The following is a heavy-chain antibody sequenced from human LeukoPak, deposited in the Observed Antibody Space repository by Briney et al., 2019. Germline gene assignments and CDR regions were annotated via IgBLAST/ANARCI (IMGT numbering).Heavy chain of an antibody. V-gene: IGHV3-30-3*01. CDR3: ARAGEMGAPPANAFDI. CDR1: GFTFSSYA. D-gene: IGHD1-26*01. J-gene: IGHJ3*02. Sequence: PGGSLRLSCAASGFTFSSYAMHWVRQAPGKGLEWVAVISYDGSNKYYADSAKGRFTISRDNSKNTLYLQMNSLRAEDTAVYYCARAGEMGAPPANAFDIWGQGTMVTVSS. CDR2: ISYDGSNK.